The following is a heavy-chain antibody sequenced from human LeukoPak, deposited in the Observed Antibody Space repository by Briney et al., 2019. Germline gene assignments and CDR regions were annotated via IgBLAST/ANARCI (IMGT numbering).Heavy chain of an antibody. V-gene: IGHV4-34*01. J-gene: IGHJ4*02. CDR1: GFTFRSYW. CDR2: INHSGST. Sequence: PGGSLRLSCAASGFTFRSYWMSWIRQPPGKGLEWIGEINHSGSTNYNPSLKSRVTISVDTSKNQFSLKLSSVTAANTAVYYCAREDVWGGYRYTGDYWGQGTLVTVSS. D-gene: IGHD3-16*02. CDR3: AREDVWGGYRYTGDY.